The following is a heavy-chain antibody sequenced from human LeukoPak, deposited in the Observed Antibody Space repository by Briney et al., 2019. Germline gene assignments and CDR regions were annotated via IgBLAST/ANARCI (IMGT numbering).Heavy chain of an antibody. CDR1: GFSLSTSDTSGMC. Sequence: SGPTLVNPTQTLTLTCTFSGFSLSTSDTSGMCVSWIRQPPGKALEWLARIDWDDDKYYSTSLKTRLTISKDTSKNQVVLTMTNMDPADTATYYCARMVSGYYYYYTDVWGKGATVTVSS. V-gene: IGHV2-70*11. CDR2: IDWDDDK. D-gene: IGHD2-8*01. CDR3: ARMVSGYYYYYTDV. J-gene: IGHJ6*03.